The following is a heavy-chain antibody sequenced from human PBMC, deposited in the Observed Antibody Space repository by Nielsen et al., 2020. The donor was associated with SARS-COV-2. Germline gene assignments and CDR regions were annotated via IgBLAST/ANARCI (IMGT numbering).Heavy chain of an antibody. J-gene: IGHJ4*02. Sequence: LRLSCTVSGGSISSGDYYWSWIRQPPGKGLEWIGYIYYSGSTYYNPSLKSRVTISVDTSKNQFSLKLSSVTAADTAVYYCARDLRFDYWGQGTLVTVSS. CDR1: GGSISSGDYY. CDR3: ARDLRFDY. D-gene: IGHD3-16*01. CDR2: IYYSGST. V-gene: IGHV4-30-4*01.